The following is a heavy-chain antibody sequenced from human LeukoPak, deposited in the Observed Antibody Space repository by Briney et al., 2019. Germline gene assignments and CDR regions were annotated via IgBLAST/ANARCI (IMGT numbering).Heavy chain of an antibody. J-gene: IGHJ4*02. CDR2: ILHSGST. CDR3: GRNAAYCLDY. CDR1: GYSISSGFW. D-gene: IGHD1-26*01. Sequence: PSGTLSLTCVVSGYSISSGFWWSWVRQTPGKGLEWIGEILHSGSTNYNPSLKSRVTISLDKFRNQLSLELISVTAADTAIYYCGRNAAYCLDYWGQGTLVTVSS. V-gene: IGHV4-4*02.